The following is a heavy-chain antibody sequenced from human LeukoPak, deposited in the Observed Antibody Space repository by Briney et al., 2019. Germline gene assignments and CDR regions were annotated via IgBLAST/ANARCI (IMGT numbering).Heavy chain of an antibody. CDR3: ARDRHPSSGVRDFYGAFDI. CDR2: ITPIFGTA. V-gene: IGHV1-69*13. D-gene: IGHD2/OR15-2a*01. J-gene: IGHJ3*02. CDR1: GGTFSSYA. Sequence: ASVKVSCKASGGTFSSYAISWVRQAPGQGLEWMGGITPIFGTANYAQKFQGRVTITADESTSTAYMELSSLRSEDTAVYYCARDRHPSSGVRDFYGAFDIWGQGTMVTVSS.